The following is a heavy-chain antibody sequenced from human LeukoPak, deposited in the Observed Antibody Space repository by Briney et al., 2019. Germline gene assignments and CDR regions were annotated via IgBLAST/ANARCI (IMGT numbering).Heavy chain of an antibody. CDR3: ARGLHGWFDP. CDR1: GFTFSSYE. J-gene: IGHJ5*02. CDR2: ISSSGSTI. Sequence: GGSLRLSCAASGFTFSSYEMNWVRQAPGKGLEWVSYISSSGSTIYYADSVKGRFTISRDNAKNSLYLQMNGLRAEDTAVYYCARGLHGWFDPWGQGTLVTVSS. V-gene: IGHV3-48*03.